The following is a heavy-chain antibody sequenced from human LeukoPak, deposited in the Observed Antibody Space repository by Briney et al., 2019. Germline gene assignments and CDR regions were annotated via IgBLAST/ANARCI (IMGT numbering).Heavy chain of an antibody. CDR2: ISGDGGST. D-gene: IGHD3-22*01. J-gene: IGHJ3*02. CDR1: GFTFDDYA. V-gene: IGHV3-43*02. CDR3: AKDGYYDSSGYHDAFDI. Sequence: PGGSLRLSCAASGFTFDDYAMHWVRQAPGKGLEWVSLISGDGGSTYYADSVKGRFTISRDNSKNPLYLQMNSLRTEDTALYYCAKDGYYDSSGYHDAFDIWGQGTMVTVSS.